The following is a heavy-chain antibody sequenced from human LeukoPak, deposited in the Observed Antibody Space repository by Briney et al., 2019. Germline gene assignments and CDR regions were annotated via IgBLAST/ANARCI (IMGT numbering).Heavy chain of an antibody. J-gene: IGHJ4*02. CDR2: INHSGST. D-gene: IGHD1-26*01. CDR3: ARGKGSYKYRGPYYFDY. V-gene: IGHV4-34*01. CDR1: GGSFSGYY. Sequence: PSETLSLTCAVYGGSFSGYYWSWIRQPPGKGLEWIGEINHSGSTNYNPSLKSRVTISVDTSKNQFSLKLSSVTAADTAVYYCARGKGSYKYRGPYYFDYWGQGTLVTASS.